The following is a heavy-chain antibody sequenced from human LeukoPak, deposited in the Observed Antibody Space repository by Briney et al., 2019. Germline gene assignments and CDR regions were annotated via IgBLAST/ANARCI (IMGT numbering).Heavy chain of an antibody. J-gene: IGHJ4*02. V-gene: IGHV4-38-2*02. D-gene: IGHD3-22*01. CDR3: ARETRNYYDSSGYYVFDY. CDR2: LYYRGST. Sequence: SETLSLTCTVSGYSITSGYYWGWIRQAPGKGLEWIGSLYYRGSTYYNPSLKSRVTILVDTSKNQLSLKLSSVTAADTAVYYCARETRNYYDSSGYYVFDYWGQGTLVTVSS. CDR1: GYSITSGYY.